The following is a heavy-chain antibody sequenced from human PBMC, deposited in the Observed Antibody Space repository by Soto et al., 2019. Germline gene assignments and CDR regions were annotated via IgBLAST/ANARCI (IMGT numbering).Heavy chain of an antibody. Sequence: QVQLQESGPGLVKPSGTLSLTCALSGASIITYNWWSWVRQPPGKEMEWIGGIYHSGNTNFNPSVKRRVTISVDTSKNQFSLTVSSVTAADTAIYYCARASASSKLRGVVINWGQGTLVTVSS. CDR3: ARASASSKLRGVVIN. CDR1: GASIITYNW. D-gene: IGHD3-10*01. V-gene: IGHV4-4*02. J-gene: IGHJ4*02. CDR2: IYHSGNT.